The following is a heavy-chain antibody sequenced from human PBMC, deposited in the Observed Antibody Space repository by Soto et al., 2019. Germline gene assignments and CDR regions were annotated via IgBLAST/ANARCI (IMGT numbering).Heavy chain of an antibody. Sequence: QVQLVESGGDLVKPGGSLRLSCAASGFTFSDYYMSWIRQAPGKGLEWVSCISSSGSTLYYADSVKGRFTISRDNTQNSLYLQVNSLSAEDTAVYYCARDLSASGWDYMDVWGKGTTVTFSS. CDR3: ARDLSASGWDYMDV. V-gene: IGHV3-11*01. D-gene: IGHD3-10*01. CDR2: ISSSGSTL. CDR1: GFTFSDYY. J-gene: IGHJ6*03.